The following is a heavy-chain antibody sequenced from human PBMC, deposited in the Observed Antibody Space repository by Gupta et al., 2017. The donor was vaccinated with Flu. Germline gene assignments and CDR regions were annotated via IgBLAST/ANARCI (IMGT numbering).Heavy chain of an antibody. J-gene: IGHJ5*02. Sequence: EVQLLESGGDLVQPGGSLRLSCAVPGFAFRDYAMSWVRQGPGKGLEWVSVISGRGSGGNTYYADSVKGRFTISRDDSKNMLFLQMHSLRADDTAVYYCAKLYSSSAVAGWFDPWGQGTPVTVSS. D-gene: IGHD6-6*01. CDR3: AKLYSSSAVAGWFDP. CDR1: GFAFRDYA. CDR2: ISGRGSGGNT. V-gene: IGHV3-23*01.